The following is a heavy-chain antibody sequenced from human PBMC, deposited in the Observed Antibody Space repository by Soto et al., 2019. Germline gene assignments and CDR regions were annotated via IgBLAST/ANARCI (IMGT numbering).Heavy chain of an antibody. J-gene: IGHJ4*02. CDR3: AAEAGIVVVPAARNPYYFDY. CDR2: ISGSGGST. CDR1: GFTFSSYA. Sequence: EVQLLESGGGLVQPGGSLRLSCAASGFTFSSYAMSWVRQAPGKGLEWVSAISGSGGSTYYADSVKGRFTISRDNSKNTLYLQMNSLRAEDTAVYYCAAEAGIVVVPAARNPYYFDYWGQGTLVTVSS. V-gene: IGHV3-23*01. D-gene: IGHD2-2*01.